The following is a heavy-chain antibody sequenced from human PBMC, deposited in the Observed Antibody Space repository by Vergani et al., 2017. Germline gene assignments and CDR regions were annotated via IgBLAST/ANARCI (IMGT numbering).Heavy chain of an antibody. CDR2: INPDNGYT. V-gene: IGHV1-2*02. J-gene: IGHJ3*02. CDR1: GYTFTNHH. Sequence: VQLVQSGTEVKKPGASVKIACKTSGYTFTNHHLHWVRQAPRQGLEWMGWINPDNGYTNSAQKFQGRVTMTRDTSISTAHMELRRLRYDDTAVYYCASWGSDGFDIWCQGTMVSVSS. CDR3: ASWGSDGFDI. D-gene: IGHD7-27*01.